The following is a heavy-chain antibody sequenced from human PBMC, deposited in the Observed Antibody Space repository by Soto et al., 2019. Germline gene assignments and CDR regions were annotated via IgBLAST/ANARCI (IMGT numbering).Heavy chain of an antibody. V-gene: IGHV5-10-1*01. Sequence: PGESLKISCKGSGYSFDGYWITWVRQRPGKGLEWLGRIDPSDSATNYSQSFRGHVTISGDRSISTVYLQWSSLEAAATAVYYCARQMSNSDTGHYVYYIDFWGQGTLVTVSS. CDR3: ARQMSNSDTGHYVYYIDF. J-gene: IGHJ4*02. CDR2: IDPSDSAT. CDR1: GYSFDGYW. D-gene: IGHD3-9*01.